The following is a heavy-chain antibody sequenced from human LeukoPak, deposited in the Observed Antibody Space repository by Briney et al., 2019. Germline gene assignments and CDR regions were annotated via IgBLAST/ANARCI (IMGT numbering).Heavy chain of an antibody. CDR1: GFTFSSYS. CDR2: ISSSSSYI. CDR3: ASSLGYGSGSFDY. Sequence: PGGSLRLSCAASGFTFSSYSMNWVRQAPGKGLEWVSSISSSSSYIYYADSVKGRFTISRDNAKNSLYLQMNSLRAEDTAVYCCASSLGYGSGSFDYWGQGTLVTVSS. V-gene: IGHV3-21*01. J-gene: IGHJ4*02. D-gene: IGHD3-10*01.